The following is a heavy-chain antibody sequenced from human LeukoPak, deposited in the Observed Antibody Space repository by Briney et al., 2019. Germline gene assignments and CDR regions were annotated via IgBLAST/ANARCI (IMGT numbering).Heavy chain of an antibody. CDR3: ARDMAYGDYDSYYFDY. CDR1: GFTFSSYA. Sequence: PGGSLRLSCAASGFTFSSYAMHWVRQAPGKGLEWVAVISYDGSNKYYADSVKGRFTISRDNSKNTLYLQMNSLRAEDTAVYYCARDMAYGDYDSYYFDYWGQGTLVTVSS. J-gene: IGHJ4*02. CDR2: ISYDGSNK. V-gene: IGHV3-30-3*01. D-gene: IGHD4-17*01.